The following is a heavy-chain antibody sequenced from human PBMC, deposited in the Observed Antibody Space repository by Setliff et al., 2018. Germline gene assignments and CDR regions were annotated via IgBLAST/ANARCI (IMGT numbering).Heavy chain of an antibody. CDR2: INTNTGNP. CDR1: GYTFTRYA. V-gene: IGHV7-4-1*02. CDR3: ASSGYDVGGAFDI. D-gene: IGHD5-12*01. Sequence: ASVKVSCKASGYTFTRYAMNWVRQAPGQGLEWMGWINTNTGNPTYAQGFTGRFVYSLDTSVSTAYLQISSLKAEDTAVYYCASSGYDVGGAFDIWGQGTMVTVS. J-gene: IGHJ3*02.